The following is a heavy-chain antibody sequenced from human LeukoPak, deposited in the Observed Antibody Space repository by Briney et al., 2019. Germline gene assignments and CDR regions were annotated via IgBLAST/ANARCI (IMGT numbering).Heavy chain of an antibody. J-gene: IGHJ4*02. Sequence: GGSLRLSCAASGFTFSSYAMSWVRQAPGKGLEWVSAISGSGGSTYYADSVKGRFTISRDNSKNTLHLQMNSLRAEDTAVYYCAKSPVRRPPGYYNYWGQGTLVTVSS. V-gene: IGHV3-23*01. CDR1: GFTFSSYA. D-gene: IGHD2-15*01. CDR2: ISGSGGST. CDR3: AKSPVRRPPGYYNY.